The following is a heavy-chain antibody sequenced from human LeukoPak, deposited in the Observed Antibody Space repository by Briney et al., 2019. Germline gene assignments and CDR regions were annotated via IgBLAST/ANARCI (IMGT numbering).Heavy chain of an antibody. J-gene: IGHJ4*02. CDR3: ARAYTRITMIVVVSPSYYFDY. CDR2: INPNSGGT. V-gene: IGHV1-2*02. Sequence: GASVKVSCKASGYTFTGYYMHWVRQAPGQGLEWMGWINPNSGGTNYAQKFQGRVTTTRDTSISTAYMELSRLRSDDTAVYYCARAYTRITMIVVVSPSYYFDYWGQGTLVTVSS. CDR1: GYTFTGYY. D-gene: IGHD3-22*01.